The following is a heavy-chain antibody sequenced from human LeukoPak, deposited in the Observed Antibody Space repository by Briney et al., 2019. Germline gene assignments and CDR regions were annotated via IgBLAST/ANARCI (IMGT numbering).Heavy chain of an antibody. CDR2: ISSSGSTI. J-gene: IGHJ5*02. Sequence: GGSLRLSCVASGFTFSDYYMSWIRQAPGKGLEWLSYISSSGSTIYYADSVKGRFSISRDNAKKTLYLQMISLRAEDTAVYYCARGNYGNYLNWFDPWGLGTLVTVSS. CDR3: ARGNYGNYLNWFDP. D-gene: IGHD4-11*01. CDR1: GFTFSDYY. V-gene: IGHV3-11*04.